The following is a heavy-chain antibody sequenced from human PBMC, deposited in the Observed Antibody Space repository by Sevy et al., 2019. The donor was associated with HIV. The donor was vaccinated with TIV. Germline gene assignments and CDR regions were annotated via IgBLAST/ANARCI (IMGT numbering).Heavy chain of an antibody. CDR3: ARGITMIVDGNDAFDI. J-gene: IGHJ3*02. CDR1: GGSISSGGYY. V-gene: IGHV4-31*03. CDR2: IYYSGST. Sequence: SETLSLTCTVSGGSISSGGYYWSWIRQHPGKGLEWIGYIYYSGSTYYNPSLKSRVTISVDTSKNQFSLKLSSVTAADTAVYYCARGITMIVDGNDAFDIWGQGKMVTVSS. D-gene: IGHD3-22*01.